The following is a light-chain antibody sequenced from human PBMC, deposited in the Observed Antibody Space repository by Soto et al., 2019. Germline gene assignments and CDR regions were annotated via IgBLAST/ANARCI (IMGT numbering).Light chain of an antibody. J-gene: IGKJ1*01. V-gene: IGKV3-20*01. CDR1: LSFASNY. CDR2: AAS. Sequence: EIVLTQSPGTLPLSPGEIATLACRASLSFASNYLAWYQQKPGQAPRLLIYAASGRATGIPDRFSCSGSGTDFTLTVTRLEPEDFAVYYCQQYGSAPWTFGQGTKGEIK. CDR3: QQYGSAPWT.